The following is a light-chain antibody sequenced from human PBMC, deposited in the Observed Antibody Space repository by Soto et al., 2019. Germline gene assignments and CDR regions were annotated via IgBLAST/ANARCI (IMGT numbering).Light chain of an antibody. J-gene: IGLJ3*02. CDR1: SSDIGGYDH. V-gene: IGLV2-8*01. CDR3: GSFAGPVWV. Sequence: QSALTQPPSASGSPGQSVTISCTGTSSDIGGYDHVSWYRQDPGKAPKVMIYEVTTRPSGVPDRFSGSKAGNTASLTVFGLQAEDEANYYCGSFAGPVWVFGGGTKVTVL. CDR2: EVT.